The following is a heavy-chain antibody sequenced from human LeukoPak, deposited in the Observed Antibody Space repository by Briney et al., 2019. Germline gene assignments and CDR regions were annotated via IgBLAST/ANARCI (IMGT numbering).Heavy chain of an antibody. CDR3: ARQGWAYFDY. J-gene: IGHJ4*02. V-gene: IGHV4-59*11. CDR2: IYYSGST. CDR1: GGSISSHY. Sequence: SETLSLTCTGSGGSISSHYWSWIRQPPGKGLEWIGYIYYSGSTNYNPSLKSRVTISVDTSKNQFSLKLSSVTAADTAVYYCARQGWAYFDYWGQGTLVTVSS. D-gene: IGHD1-26*01.